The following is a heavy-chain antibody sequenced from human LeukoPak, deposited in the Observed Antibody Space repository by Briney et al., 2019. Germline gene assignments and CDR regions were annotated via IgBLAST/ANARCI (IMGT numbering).Heavy chain of an antibody. CDR2: INPSDGDT. J-gene: IGHJ4*02. D-gene: IGHD3-16*01. CDR1: GYTFTGHN. V-gene: IGHV1-46*01. CDR3: ATGRWGVDY. Sequence: GASVKVSCKASGYTFTGHNMHWVRQAPGQGLEWMGIINPSDGDTSYARKFQGRVTMTRDTATSTVYMELSSLRSEDTAVYYCATGRWGVDYWGQGTLVTVSS.